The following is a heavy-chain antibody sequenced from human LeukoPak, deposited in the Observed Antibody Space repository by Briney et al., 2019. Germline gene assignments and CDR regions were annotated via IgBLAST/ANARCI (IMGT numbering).Heavy chain of an antibody. J-gene: IGHJ4*02. V-gene: IGHV4-59*01. CDR2: IYYSGST. D-gene: IGHD3-10*01. Sequence: SETLSLTCTVSGGSISSYYWSWIRQPPGKGLEWIGSIYYSGSTNYNPSLKSRVTISVDTSKIQFSLKLSSVTAADTAVYYCARGTYYYGSGSYFFDYWGQGTLVTVSS. CDR3: ARGTYYYGSGSYFFDY. CDR1: GGSISSYY.